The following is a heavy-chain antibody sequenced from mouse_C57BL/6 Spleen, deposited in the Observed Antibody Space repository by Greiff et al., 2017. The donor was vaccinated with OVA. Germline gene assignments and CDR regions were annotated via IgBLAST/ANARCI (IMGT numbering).Heavy chain of an antibody. Sequence: VQLQQSGAELVRPGASVKLSCKASGYTFTDYYINWVKQRPGQGLEWIARIYPGSGNTYYNEKFKGKATLTAEKSSSTAYMQLSSLTSEDSAVYFCARGGEMVTRGYAMDYWGQGTSVTVSS. D-gene: IGHD2-3*01. CDR3: ARGGEMVTRGYAMDY. CDR2: IYPGSGNT. CDR1: GYTFTDYY. V-gene: IGHV1-76*01. J-gene: IGHJ4*01.